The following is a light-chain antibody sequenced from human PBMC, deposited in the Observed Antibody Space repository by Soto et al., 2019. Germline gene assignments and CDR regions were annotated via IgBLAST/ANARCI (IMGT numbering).Light chain of an antibody. CDR3: NSYTGSSTNV. CDR2: EVS. J-gene: IGLJ1*01. Sequence: QSVLTQPPSVSGSPGQSVAISCTGTSSDVGSYNRVSWYQQPPGAAPKLMIYEVSNRPSGVPDRFSGSKSGNTASLTISGLQAEDEDDDYCNSYTGSSTNVFGTGTKVTVL. CDR1: SSDVGSYNR. V-gene: IGLV2-18*02.